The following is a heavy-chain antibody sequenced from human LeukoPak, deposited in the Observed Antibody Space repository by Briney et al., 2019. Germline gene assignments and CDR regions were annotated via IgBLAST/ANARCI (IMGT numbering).Heavy chain of an antibody. CDR3: ARDRITMVRGVTARDAFDI. D-gene: IGHD3-10*01. Sequence: GASVKVSCKASGYTFTGYYMHWVRQAPGQGLEWMGWINTNSGGTNYAQKFQGRVTMTRDTSISTAYMELSRLRSDDTAVYYCARDRITMVRGVTARDAFDIWGQGTMVTVSS. V-gene: IGHV1-2*02. J-gene: IGHJ3*02. CDR2: INTNSGGT. CDR1: GYTFTGYY.